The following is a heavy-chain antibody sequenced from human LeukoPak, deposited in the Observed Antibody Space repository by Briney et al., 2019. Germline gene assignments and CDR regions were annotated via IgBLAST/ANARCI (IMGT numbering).Heavy chain of an antibody. D-gene: IGHD3-22*01. CDR2: IYYSGST. Sequence: PSETLSLTCTVSGGSISSYYWSWIRQPPGKGLEWIGYIYYSGSTNYNPSLKSRVTISVDTSKNQFSLKLSSVTAADTAVYYCARRSFETDSSGYPYYFDYWGQGTLVTVSS. CDR1: GGSISSYY. J-gene: IGHJ4*02. V-gene: IGHV4-59*08. CDR3: ARRSFETDSSGYPYYFDY.